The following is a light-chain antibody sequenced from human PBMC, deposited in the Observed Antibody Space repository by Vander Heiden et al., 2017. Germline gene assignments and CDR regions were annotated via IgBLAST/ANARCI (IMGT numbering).Light chain of an antibody. CDR1: QGISSY. Sequence: AIRMTQSPSSFSASTGDRVTITCRASQGISSYLAWYQQKPGKAPKLLIYAASTLQSGVPSRFSGSGSGTDFTLTISCLQSEDFATYYCLQDDSYPRTFGQGTKLEIK. V-gene: IGKV1-8*01. J-gene: IGKJ2*02. CDR2: AAS. CDR3: LQDDSYPRT.